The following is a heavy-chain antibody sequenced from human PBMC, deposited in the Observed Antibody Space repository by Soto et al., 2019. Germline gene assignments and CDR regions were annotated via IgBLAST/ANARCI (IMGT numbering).Heavy chain of an antibody. Sequence: LRLSCAASGFTFDDYAMHWVRQAPGKGLEWVSGISWNSGSIGYADSVKGRFTISRDNAKNSLYLQMNSLRAEDTALYYCAKASRITIFGVVPTGYYGMDVWGQGTTVTVS. CDR1: GFTFDDYA. CDR3: AKASRITIFGVVPTGYYGMDV. J-gene: IGHJ6*02. V-gene: IGHV3-9*01. CDR2: ISWNSGSI. D-gene: IGHD3-3*01.